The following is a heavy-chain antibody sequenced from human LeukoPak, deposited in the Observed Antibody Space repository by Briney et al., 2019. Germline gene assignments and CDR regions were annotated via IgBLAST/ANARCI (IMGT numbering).Heavy chain of an antibody. V-gene: IGHV1-46*01. D-gene: IGHD3-16*01. CDR1: GYTFTSYY. Sequence: SVKVSCKASGYTFTSYYMHWVRQAPGQGLEWMGIINPSGGSTSYAQKFQGRVTMTRDMSTSTVYMELSSLRSEDTAVYYCARDRWQLWGVYDYWGQGTLVTVSS. CDR2: INPSGGST. J-gene: IGHJ4*02. CDR3: ARDRWQLWGVYDY.